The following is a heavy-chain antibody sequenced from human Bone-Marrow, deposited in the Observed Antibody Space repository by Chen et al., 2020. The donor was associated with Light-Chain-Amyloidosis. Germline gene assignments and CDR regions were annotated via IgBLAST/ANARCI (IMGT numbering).Heavy chain of an antibody. CDR1: GFSFSDAW. V-gene: IGHV3-15*05. D-gene: IGHD3-10*01. Sequence: DVQLQTSGGGPVEPGGSLRLSCEASGFSFSDAWMDWVRQAPGKGLEWVARIKGNSDGERTDYAAPVKGRSTVSRDASRNMLFLQMNSLETEDTGVYYCAPRGGHWGPGTRVTVSS. CDR2: IKGNSDGERT. CDR3: APRGGH. J-gene: IGHJ4*02.